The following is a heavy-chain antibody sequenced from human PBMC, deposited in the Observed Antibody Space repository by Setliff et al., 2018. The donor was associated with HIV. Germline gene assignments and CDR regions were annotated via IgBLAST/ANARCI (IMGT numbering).Heavy chain of an antibody. CDR2: MNQSGTT. J-gene: IGHJ4*02. Sequence: SETLSLTCSVYGTSFSDHYWSWVRQTPGKGLEWIGEMNQSGTTNYNPSLKSRVTMSIDTSERQFSLKLTSVTAADTAVYYCVRWYYCVSGACYRADYWGLGTLVTVSS. CDR3: VRWYYCVSGACYRADY. D-gene: IGHD2-21*02. CDR1: GTSFSDHY. V-gene: IGHV4-34*01.